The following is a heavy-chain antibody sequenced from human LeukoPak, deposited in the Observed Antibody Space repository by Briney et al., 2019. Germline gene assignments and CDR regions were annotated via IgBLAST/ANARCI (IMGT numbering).Heavy chain of an antibody. CDR1: GFTFSSYA. Sequence: QSGGSLRLSCAASGFTFSSYAMSWVRQAPGKGLEWVSAISGSGGSTYYADSVKGRFTISRDNSKNTLYLQMNSLRAEDTAVYYCARDTFYDFWSGRGIEHWGQGTLVTVSS. D-gene: IGHD3-3*01. J-gene: IGHJ1*01. CDR2: ISGSGGST. CDR3: ARDTFYDFWSGRGIEH. V-gene: IGHV3-23*01.